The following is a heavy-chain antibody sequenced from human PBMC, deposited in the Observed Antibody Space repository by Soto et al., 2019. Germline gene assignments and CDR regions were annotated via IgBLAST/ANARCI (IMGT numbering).Heavy chain of an antibody. CDR3: ARDLALAGNY. Sequence: PGGSRRLSCXASGFTFSSYAMNWVRQTQEKGLEWVSSISSTSSYTHYSDSVKGRFTISRDNANNSLFLQMNSLRAEDTATYYCARDLALAGNYWGQGVLVTVSS. CDR2: ISSTSSYT. V-gene: IGHV3-21*01. J-gene: IGHJ4*02. D-gene: IGHD6-19*01. CDR1: GFTFSSYA.